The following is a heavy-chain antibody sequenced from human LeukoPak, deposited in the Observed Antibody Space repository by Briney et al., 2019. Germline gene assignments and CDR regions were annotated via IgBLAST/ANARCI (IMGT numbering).Heavy chain of an antibody. CDR3: ALNSYESSGFDAFDI. CDR2: INPHSGGT. J-gene: IGHJ3*02. Sequence: GASVKVSCKASGYTFTGFYMHWVRQAPGHGLEWIGWINPHSGGTNYAQKFQGRVTLTRDTSITTAYMELNRLTSDDTAVYYCALNSYESSGFDAFDIWGQGTMVTVSS. V-gene: IGHV1-2*02. CDR1: GYTFTGFY. D-gene: IGHD3-22*01.